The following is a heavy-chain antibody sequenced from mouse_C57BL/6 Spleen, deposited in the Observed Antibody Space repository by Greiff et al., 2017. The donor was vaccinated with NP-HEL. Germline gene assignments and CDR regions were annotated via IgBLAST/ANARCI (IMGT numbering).Heavy chain of an antibody. V-gene: IGHV1-54*01. Sequence: QVQLQQSGAELVRPGTSVKVSCKASGYAFTNYLIEWVKQRPGQGLEWIGVINPGSGGTNYNEKFKGKATLTADKSSSTAYMQLSSLTSEDSAVYFCASGEDYGSHYFDYWGQGTTLTVSS. CDR2: INPGSGGT. CDR1: GYAFTNYL. CDR3: ASGEDYGSHYFDY. J-gene: IGHJ2*01. D-gene: IGHD1-1*01.